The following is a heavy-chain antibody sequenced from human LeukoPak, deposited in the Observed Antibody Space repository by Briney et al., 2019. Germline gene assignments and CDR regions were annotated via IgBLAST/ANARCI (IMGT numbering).Heavy chain of an antibody. CDR1: GFTFSSYS. CDR2: ISSSSSYI. J-gene: IGHJ4*02. D-gene: IGHD6-13*01. CDR3: ARDLNAAAGTPGGVY. Sequence: PGGSLRLSCAASGFTFSSYSMNWVRQAPGKGLEWVSSISSSSSYIYYADSVKGRCTISRDNAKNSLYLQMNSLRAEDTAVYYCARDLNAAAGTPGGVYWGQGTLVTVSS. V-gene: IGHV3-21*01.